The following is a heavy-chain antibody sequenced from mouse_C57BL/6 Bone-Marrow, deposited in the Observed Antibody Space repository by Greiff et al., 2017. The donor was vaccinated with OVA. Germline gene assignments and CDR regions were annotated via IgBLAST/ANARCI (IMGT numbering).Heavy chain of an antibody. CDR1: GYTFTSYW. CDR2: IHPNGGST. Sequence: QVQLQQPGAELVKPGASVKLSCKASGYTFTSYWMHWVKQRPGQGLEWIGMIHPNGGSTNYNEKFKSKATLTVDKSSSTAYMQLSSLTSEDSAVYYCARGHDGYYVTWFAYWGQGTLVTVSA. D-gene: IGHD2-3*01. J-gene: IGHJ3*01. CDR3: ARGHDGYYVTWFAY. V-gene: IGHV1-64*01.